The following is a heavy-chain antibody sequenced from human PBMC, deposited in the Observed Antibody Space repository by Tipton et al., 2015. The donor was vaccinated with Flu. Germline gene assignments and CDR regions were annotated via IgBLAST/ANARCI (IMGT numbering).Heavy chain of an antibody. CDR3: ASSNWRVGFGN. CDR1: GFTFNHYA. Sequence: SLRLSCAASGFTFNHYAMHWIRQLPGKGLEWVALVSWDGDRTNYADSVKGRFSIHRDDAANSVFLQMNGLRADDTAVYYCASSNWRVGFGNWGQGTLVVVSS. D-gene: IGHD1-26*01. CDR2: VSWDGDRT. V-gene: IGHV3-43D*04. J-gene: IGHJ4*02.